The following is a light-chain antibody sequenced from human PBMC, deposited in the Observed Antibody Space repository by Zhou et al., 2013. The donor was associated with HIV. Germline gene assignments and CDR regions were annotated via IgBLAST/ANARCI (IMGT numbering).Light chain of an antibody. CDR2: AAS. Sequence: DIQMTQSPSSLSASVGDRVTITCRASQDISNYLAWYQQKSGKVPNLLIYAASTLQSGVPSRFSGSGSGTDFTLTISSLQPEDVATYYCQKYNSAPRSFGQGTRLEIK. CDR3: QKYNSAPRS. V-gene: IGKV1-27*01. J-gene: IGKJ5*01. CDR1: QDISNY.